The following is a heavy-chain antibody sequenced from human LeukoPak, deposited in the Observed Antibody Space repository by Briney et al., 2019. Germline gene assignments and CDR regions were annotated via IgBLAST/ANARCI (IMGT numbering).Heavy chain of an antibody. D-gene: IGHD3-9*01. J-gene: IGHJ4*02. Sequence: GGSLRLSCAASGLTFSSHWMHWVRQAPGKGLVWVSRITNDGSSTTYADSVKGRFTISRDNSKNTLYLQMNSLRPEDTAVYYCAKGLTNLGDDWGQGTLVTVSS. CDR3: AKGLTNLGDD. CDR1: GLTFSSHW. V-gene: IGHV3-74*01. CDR2: ITNDGSST.